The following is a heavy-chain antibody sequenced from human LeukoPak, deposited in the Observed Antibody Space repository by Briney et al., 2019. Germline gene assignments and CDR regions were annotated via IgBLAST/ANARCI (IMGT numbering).Heavy chain of an antibody. J-gene: IGHJ4*02. Sequence: GTSLRLSCAASGFSFSRYGMHWVRQAPGKGLEWVALIWFDGSNKYHADSVKGRFTISRDNSKNTLDLQMSSLRVEDTAVYYCAGWGIATAGGIDYWGQGTLVTVSS. D-gene: IGHD6-13*01. CDR2: IWFDGSNK. V-gene: IGHV3-33*01. CDR1: GFSFSRYG. CDR3: AGWGIATAGGIDY.